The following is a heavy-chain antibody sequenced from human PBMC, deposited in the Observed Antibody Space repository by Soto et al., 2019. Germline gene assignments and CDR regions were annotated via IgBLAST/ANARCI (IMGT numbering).Heavy chain of an antibody. CDR1: GASISSYY. CDR3: ARVPFVGYFDWLDP. V-gene: IGHV4-59*01. Sequence: PSETLSLTCSVSGASISSYYWTWIRQPPGGGLEWIGYMHHTQGTNDNPSLRGRVHMSIDTSMNRFSLRLTSVTAADTAVYYCARVPFVGYFDWLDPWGHGTLVTVSS. J-gene: IGHJ5*02. D-gene: IGHD3-9*01. CDR2: MHHTQGT.